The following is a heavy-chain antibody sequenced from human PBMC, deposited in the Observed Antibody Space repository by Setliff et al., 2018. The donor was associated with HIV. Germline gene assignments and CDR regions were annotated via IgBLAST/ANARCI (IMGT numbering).Heavy chain of an antibody. Sequence: SETLSITCTVSGGSISSGSYYWSWIRQPAGKGLEWIGRIYTNGRSNFNPSLKSRVSISLDTSKNQFSLKLTSVTAADAAVYFCAMGSSGYPFDYWGQGSLVTVSS. CDR3: AMGSSGYPFDY. J-gene: IGHJ4*02. D-gene: IGHD3-22*01. V-gene: IGHV4-61*02. CDR2: IYTNGRS. CDR1: GGSISSGSYY.